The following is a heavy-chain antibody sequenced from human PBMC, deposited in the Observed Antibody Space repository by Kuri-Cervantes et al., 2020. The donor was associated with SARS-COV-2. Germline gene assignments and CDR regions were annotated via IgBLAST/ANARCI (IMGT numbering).Heavy chain of an antibody. Sequence: SVYVSFQASGYTFPSYYMHGVRQAPGQGLEWMGIINPSGGSTRYAQKFQGRVTMIRDTSTSTVYMELSSLRSEDTAVYYCARDTGATAKDYWGQGTLVTVSS. J-gene: IGHJ4*02. CDR3: ARDTGATAKDY. D-gene: IGHD1-26*01. V-gene: IGHV1-46*01. CDR1: GYTFPSYY. CDR2: INPSGGST.